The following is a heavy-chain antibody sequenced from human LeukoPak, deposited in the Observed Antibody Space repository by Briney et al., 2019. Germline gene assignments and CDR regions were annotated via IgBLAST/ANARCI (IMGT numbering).Heavy chain of an antibody. Sequence: GGSLRLSCAASGFTFSSYSMNWVRQAPGKGLEWVSYISSSSSTIYYADSVKGRFTISRDNAKNSLYLQMNSLRAEDTAVYYCARDHYYDSSGYHGYYYYGMDVWGQGTTVTVSS. CDR3: ARDHYYDSSGYHGYYYYGMDV. J-gene: IGHJ6*02. D-gene: IGHD3-22*01. CDR1: GFTFSSYS. CDR2: ISSSSSTI. V-gene: IGHV3-48*04.